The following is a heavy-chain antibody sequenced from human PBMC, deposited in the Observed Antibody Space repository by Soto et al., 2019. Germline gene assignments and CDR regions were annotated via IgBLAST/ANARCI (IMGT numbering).Heavy chain of an antibody. D-gene: IGHD2-15*01. CDR2: INPNSGGT. V-gene: IGHV1-2*04. J-gene: IGHJ4*02. CDR3: ARGWIYCSGGSCYSSTFDY. CDR1: GVTFNGYY. Sequence: GAPVKVSCKASGVTFNGYYMQWARQDPGQRLEWMGWINPNSGGTNYAQKFQGWVTMTRDTSISTAYMELSRLRSDDTAVYYCARGWIYCSGGSCYSSTFDYWRKGTLVTVSS.